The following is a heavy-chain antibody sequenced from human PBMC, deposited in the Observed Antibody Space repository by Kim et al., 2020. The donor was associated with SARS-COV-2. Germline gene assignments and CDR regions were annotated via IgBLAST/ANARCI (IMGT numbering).Heavy chain of an antibody. J-gene: IGHJ4*02. D-gene: IGHD3-10*01. CDR1: GGSFSGYY. CDR3: ARGYYGSGSSLNY. CDR2: INHSGST. V-gene: IGHV4-34*01. Sequence: SETLSLTCAVYGGSFSGYYWSWIRQPPGKGLEWIGEINHSGSTNYNPSLKSRVTISVDTSKNQFSLKLSSVTAADTAVYYCARGYYGSGSSLNYWGQGTLVTVSS.